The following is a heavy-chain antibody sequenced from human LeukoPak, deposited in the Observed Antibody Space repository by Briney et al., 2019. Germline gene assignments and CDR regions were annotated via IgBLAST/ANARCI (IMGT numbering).Heavy chain of an antibody. V-gene: IGHV4-59*08. CDR3: ARRGPWFGELFAYYFDY. CDR1: GGSISSYY. D-gene: IGHD3-10*01. Sequence: SETLSLTCTVSGGSISSYYWSWIRQPPGKGLEWIGYIYYSGSTNYNPSLKSRVTISVDTSKNQFSLKLSSVTAADTAVYYCARRGPWFGELFAYYFDYWGQETLVTVSS. CDR2: IYYSGST. J-gene: IGHJ4*02.